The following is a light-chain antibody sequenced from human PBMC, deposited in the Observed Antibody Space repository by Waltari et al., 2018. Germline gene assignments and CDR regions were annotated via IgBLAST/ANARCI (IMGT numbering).Light chain of an antibody. CDR1: SRDVGGYNY. J-gene: IGLJ1*01. V-gene: IGLV2-14*03. Sequence: QSALTQPASVSGSPGQSITISCTGTSRDVGGYNYVSWDQQYPGKAPKLVIYDVSNRPSGASNRFSGSKSGNTASLIISGLQAEDEADYYCSSYTSSSLYVFGTGTKVTVL. CDR2: DVS. CDR3: SSYTSSSLYV.